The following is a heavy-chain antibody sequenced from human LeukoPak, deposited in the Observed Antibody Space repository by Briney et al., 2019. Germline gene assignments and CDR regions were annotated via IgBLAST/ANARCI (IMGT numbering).Heavy chain of an antibody. CDR1: GYTFTSYY. Sequence: GASVKVSFKASGYTFTSYYTHWVRQAPGQGLEWMGIINPSGGSTSYAQKFQGRVTMTRDTSTSTVYMELSSLRSEDTAVYYCARGSYPMTTVVTPDYFDYWGQGTLVTVSS. CDR3: ARGSYPMTTVVTPDYFDY. CDR2: INPSGGST. J-gene: IGHJ4*02. V-gene: IGHV1-46*01. D-gene: IGHD4-23*01.